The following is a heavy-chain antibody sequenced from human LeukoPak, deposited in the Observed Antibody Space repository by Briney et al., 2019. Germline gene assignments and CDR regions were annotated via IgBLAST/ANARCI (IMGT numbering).Heavy chain of an antibody. CDR3: ARSESLHYYDSSGYNPTASSDEDY. Sequence: PSETLSLTCTVSGGSISSYYWSWIRQPPGKGLEWIGEINHSGSTNYNPSLKSRVTISVDTSKNQFSLKLSSVTAADTAVYYCARSESLHYYDSSGYNPTASSDEDYWGQGTLVTVSS. V-gene: IGHV4-34*01. CDR2: INHSGST. D-gene: IGHD3-22*01. J-gene: IGHJ4*02. CDR1: GGSISSYY.